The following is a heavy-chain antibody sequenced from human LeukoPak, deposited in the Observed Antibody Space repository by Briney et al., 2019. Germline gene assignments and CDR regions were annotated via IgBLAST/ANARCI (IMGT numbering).Heavy chain of an antibody. V-gene: IGHV4-30-4*08. CDR1: GGSISSGDYY. CDR2: IYYSGST. D-gene: IGHD4-17*01. J-gene: IGHJ5*02. CDR3: AREKTTVIQNWFDP. Sequence: SETLSLTCTVSGGSISSGDYYWSWIRQPPGKGLEWIGYIYYSGSTYYNPSLKSRVTISVDTSKNQFSLKLSSVTAADTAVYYCAREKTTVIQNWFDPWGQGTLVTVSS.